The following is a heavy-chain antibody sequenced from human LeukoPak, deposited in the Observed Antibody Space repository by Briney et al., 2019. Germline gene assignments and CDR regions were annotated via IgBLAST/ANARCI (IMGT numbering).Heavy chain of an antibody. Sequence: SVKVSCKASGGTFSSYAISWVRQAPGQGLEWMGRIVPIFGIANYAQKFQGRVTITADKSTSTAYMELSSLRSEDTAVYYCARDVGSSWMRGEDGGELHFDYWGQGTLVTVSS. V-gene: IGHV1-69*04. CDR1: GGTFSSYA. CDR3: ARDVGSSWMRGEDGGELHFDY. D-gene: IGHD6-13*01. CDR2: IVPIFGIA. J-gene: IGHJ4*02.